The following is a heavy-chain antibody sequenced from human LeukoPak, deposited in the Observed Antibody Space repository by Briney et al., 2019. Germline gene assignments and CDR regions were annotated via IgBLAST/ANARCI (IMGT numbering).Heavy chain of an antibody. D-gene: IGHD1-1*01. CDR3: AREGTDLGNYYYYGMDV. Sequence: GGSLRLSCAAYGFTFSSYAMHWGRQAPGKGLEWVAVISYDGSNKYYADSVKGRFTISRDNSKNTLYLQMNSLRAEDTAVYYCAREGTDLGNYYYYGMDVWGKGTTVTVSS. J-gene: IGHJ6*04. CDR1: GFTFSSYA. CDR2: ISYDGSNK. V-gene: IGHV3-30*04.